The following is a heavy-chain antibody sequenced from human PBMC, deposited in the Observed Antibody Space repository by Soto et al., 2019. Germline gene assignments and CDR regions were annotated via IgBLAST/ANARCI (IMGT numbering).Heavy chain of an antibody. Sequence: PGKGLEWIGNIYYSGRTYYNPSLKSRVTISVDTSKNQFSLKLSSVTAADTVVYFCAKHLTGATDRSMAFWGQGTLVTVSP. CDR2: IYYSGRT. CDR3: AKHLTGATDRSMAF. V-gene: IGHV4-39*01. D-gene: IGHD6-25*01. J-gene: IGHJ4*02.